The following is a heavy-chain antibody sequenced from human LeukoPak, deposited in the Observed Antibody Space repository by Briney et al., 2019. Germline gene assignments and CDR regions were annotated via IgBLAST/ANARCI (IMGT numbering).Heavy chain of an antibody. J-gene: IGHJ3*02. CDR3: ARHYYYDSSGYRAFDI. V-gene: IGHV5-51*01. D-gene: IGHD3-22*01. CDR1: GYSFTSYW. CDR2: IYPGDSDT. Sequence: GESLKISCKGSGYSFTSYWIGWVRQMPGKGLEWMGIIYPGDSDTRYSPSFQGQVTISADKSISTAYLQWSSLKASDTAMYYCARHYYYDSSGYRAFDIWAKGQWSPSLQ.